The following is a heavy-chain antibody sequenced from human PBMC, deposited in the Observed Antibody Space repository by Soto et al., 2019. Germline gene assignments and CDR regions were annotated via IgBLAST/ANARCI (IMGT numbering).Heavy chain of an antibody. CDR2: IYYSGST. CDR3: ARGPRIAVAGSEWFDP. CDR1: GGSISSSSYY. D-gene: IGHD6-19*01. V-gene: IGHV4-39*01. J-gene: IGHJ5*02. Sequence: PSETLSLTCTVSGGSISSSSYYWGWIRQPPGKGLEWIGSIYYSGSTYYNPSLKSRVTISVDTSKNQFSLKLSSVTAADSAVYYCARGPRIAVAGSEWFDPWGQGTLVTVS.